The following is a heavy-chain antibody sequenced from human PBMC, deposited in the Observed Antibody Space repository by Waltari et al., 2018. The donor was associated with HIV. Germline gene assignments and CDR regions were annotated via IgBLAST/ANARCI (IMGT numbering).Heavy chain of an antibody. CDR1: GYSISSGFY. CDR2: IYHSGST. J-gene: IGHJ4*02. V-gene: IGHV4-38-2*02. Sequence: QVQLQESGPGLVKPSETLSLTCTVSGYSISSGFYWGWIRQPPGKGLEWIGSIYHSGSTYYHPSLKSRVTISVDTSKNQFSRKVSAVTAADAAVYYCARVGYYYDSSGYYFDYWGQGTLVTVSS. CDR3: ARVGYYYDSSGYYFDY. D-gene: IGHD3-22*01.